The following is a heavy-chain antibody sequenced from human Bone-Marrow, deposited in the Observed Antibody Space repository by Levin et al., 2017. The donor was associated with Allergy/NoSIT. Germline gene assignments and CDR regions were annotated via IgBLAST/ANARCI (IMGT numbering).Heavy chain of an antibody. CDR2: ISSDGTKI. D-gene: IGHD1-14*01. Sequence: GGSLRLSCAASGFPFNTYWMHWVRHAPGKGLVWVSRISSDGTKITYADSVKGRFTISRDNVENTLYLQMNSLRAEDTAVYHCVREYNTDTYFDHWGHGTLVNVSS. CDR3: VREYNTDTYFDH. V-gene: IGHV3-74*03. J-gene: IGHJ4*01. CDR1: GFPFNTYW.